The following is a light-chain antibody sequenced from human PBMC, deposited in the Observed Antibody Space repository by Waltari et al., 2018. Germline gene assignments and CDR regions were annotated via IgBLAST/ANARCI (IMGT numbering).Light chain of an antibody. CDR2: EDN. Sequence: NFMLTKPHSVSESPGKTVTISCTRSSGSIASNFVHWYQQRPGSAPTTVIYEDNQRPSGVPDRFSGSIDSSSNSASLTISGLKTEDDADYYCQSYDSNSVIFGGGTKLTVL. J-gene: IGLJ2*01. V-gene: IGLV6-57*03. CDR3: QSYDSNSVI. CDR1: SGSIASNF.